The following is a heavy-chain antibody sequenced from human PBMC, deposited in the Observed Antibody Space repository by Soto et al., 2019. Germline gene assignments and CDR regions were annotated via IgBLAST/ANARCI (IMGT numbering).Heavy chain of an antibody. J-gene: IGHJ5*02. CDR3: ARGLRHVVVVAADWFDP. D-gene: IGHD2-15*01. V-gene: IGHV4-30-4*01. CDR1: GGSISSGDYY. CDR2: IYYSGST. Sequence: PSETLSLTCTVSGGSISSGDYYWSWIRQPPGKGLEWIGYIYYSGSTYYNPSLKSRVTISVDTSKNQFSLKLSSVTAADTAVYYCARGLRHVVVVAADWFDPWGQGTLVTVS.